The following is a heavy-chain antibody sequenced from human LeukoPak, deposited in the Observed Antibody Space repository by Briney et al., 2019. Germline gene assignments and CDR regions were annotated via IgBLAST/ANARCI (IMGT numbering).Heavy chain of an antibody. J-gene: IGHJ6*03. CDR2: IIPIFGTA. CDR3: ARDYPRIAARPAYSGYMDV. V-gene: IGHV1-69*05. CDR1: GGTFSSYA. Sequence: SVKVSCKASGGTFSSYAISWVRQAPGQGLEWMGGIIPIFGTANYAQKFQGRVTITTDESTSTAYIELSSLRSEDTAVYYCARDYPRIAARPAYSGYMDVWGKGTTVTVSS. D-gene: IGHD6-6*01.